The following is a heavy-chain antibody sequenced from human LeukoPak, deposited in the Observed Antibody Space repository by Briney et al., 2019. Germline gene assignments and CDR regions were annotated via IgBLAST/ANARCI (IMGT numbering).Heavy chain of an antibody. Sequence: GGSLRLSCAASGFTFSSYSMNWVRQAPGKGLEWVSYICTSSSPSNYADSVEGRFTISRDNAKNSLYLQMNSLREEDTAVYYCARDLDWAFDYWGQGTLVTVSS. CDR1: GFTFSSYS. J-gene: IGHJ4*02. V-gene: IGHV3-48*02. D-gene: IGHD1-1*01. CDR3: ARDLDWAFDY. CDR2: ICTSSSPS.